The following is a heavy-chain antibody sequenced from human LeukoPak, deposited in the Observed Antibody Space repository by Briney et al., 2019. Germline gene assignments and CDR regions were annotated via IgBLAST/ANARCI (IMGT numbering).Heavy chain of an antibody. CDR2: IIPIFGTA. J-gene: IGHJ6*03. CDR3: ARDRCSSTSCYVSYHYYYYMDV. D-gene: IGHD2-2*01. Sequence: SVKVSCKASGGAFSCYAISWVRQAPGQGLEWMGGIIPIFGTANYAQKLQGRVTITADESTSTGYMELSSGRSEDTAVYYCARDRCSSTSCYVSYHYYYYMDVWGKGATVTVSS. V-gene: IGHV1-69*13. CDR1: GGAFSCYA.